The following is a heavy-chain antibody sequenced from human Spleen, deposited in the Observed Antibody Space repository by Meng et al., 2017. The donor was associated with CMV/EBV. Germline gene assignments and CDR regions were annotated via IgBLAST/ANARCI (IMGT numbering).Heavy chain of an antibody. D-gene: IGHD2-21*01. CDR1: GFTFSSYS. Sequence: GGSLRLSCAASGFTFSSYSMNWVRQAPGKGLEWVSYISSSSSTIYYADSVKGRFTISRDNAKNSLYLQMNSLRAEDTAVYSCSSADCGGDCSDQGEGGDFDYWGQGTLVTVSS. CDR3: SSADCGGDCSDQGEGGDFDY. V-gene: IGHV3-48*04. J-gene: IGHJ4*02. CDR2: ISSSSSTI.